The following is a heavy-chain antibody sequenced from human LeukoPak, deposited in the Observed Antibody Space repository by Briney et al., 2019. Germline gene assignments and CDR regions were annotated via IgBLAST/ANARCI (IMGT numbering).Heavy chain of an antibody. J-gene: IGHJ4*02. V-gene: IGHV4-31*03. D-gene: IGHD4-23*01. CDR2: ISYSGST. Sequence: SETLSLTCTVSGGSISSRGYYWSWICQHPGTSLEWIGYISYSGSTYYNPSLKSRVTISGDTSKNQFSLRLTSVSAADTAVYYCARDQNSGFGHWGQGTLVTVSS. CDR3: ARDQNSGFGH. CDR1: GGSISSRGYY.